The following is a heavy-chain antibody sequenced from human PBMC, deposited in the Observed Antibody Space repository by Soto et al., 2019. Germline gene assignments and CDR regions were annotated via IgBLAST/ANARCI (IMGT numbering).Heavy chain of an antibody. CDR2: IYNSGST. D-gene: IGHD3-16*01. Sequence: PSETLSLTCTVSGGSISSGGYYWSWIRQHPGKGLEWIGYIYNSGSTNYNPSLKSPFTISVDTSQSQFSLKLSSVTSCDTAVYYCARTLDYGHMDVWGKGTTVTVSS. CDR1: GGSISSGGYY. V-gene: IGHV4-31*01. CDR3: ARTLDYGHMDV. J-gene: IGHJ6*03.